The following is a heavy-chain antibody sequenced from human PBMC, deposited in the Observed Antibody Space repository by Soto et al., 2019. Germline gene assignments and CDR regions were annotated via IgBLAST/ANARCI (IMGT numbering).Heavy chain of an antibody. CDR1: GGTFSSYS. CDR2: IIPIFGTA. Sequence: SVKVCKASGGTFSSYSISWVRQAPGQGLEWMGGIIPIFGTANYAQKFQGRVTITADESTSTAYMELSSLRSEDTAVYYCARDRPIAVAGDAFDIWGQGTMVTVSS. V-gene: IGHV1-69*13. CDR3: ARDRPIAVAGDAFDI. J-gene: IGHJ3*02. D-gene: IGHD6-19*01.